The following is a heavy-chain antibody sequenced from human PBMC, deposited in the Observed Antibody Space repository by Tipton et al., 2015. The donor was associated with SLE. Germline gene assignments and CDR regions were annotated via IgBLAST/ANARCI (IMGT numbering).Heavy chain of an antibody. CDR1: GGSISSHY. CDR3: ARHYSSTWYWYFQH. Sequence: TLSLTCTVSGGSISSHYWSWIRQPPGKGLEWIGYMDGSGNTNYNPSLKSRVTISVDTSKNQFSLKLSSVTAADTAVYYCARHYSSTWYWYFQHWGQGTLITVSS. CDR2: MDGSGNT. D-gene: IGHD6-13*01. J-gene: IGHJ1*01. V-gene: IGHV4-59*08.